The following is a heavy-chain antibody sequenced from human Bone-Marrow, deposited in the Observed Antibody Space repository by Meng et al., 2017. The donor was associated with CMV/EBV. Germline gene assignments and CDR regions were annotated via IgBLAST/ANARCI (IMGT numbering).Heavy chain of an antibody. CDR1: GGTFGSYA. Sequence: SVNVSCKASGGTFGSYAISWVRQAPGQGLEWMGGIIPILGIANSAQKFQGRVTITADKSTSTAYMELSSLRSEDTAVYYCARDLDIVVVPAALNWFDPCGQGTLVTASS. D-gene: IGHD2-2*03. J-gene: IGHJ5*02. CDR3: ARDLDIVVVPAALNWFDP. V-gene: IGHV1-69*10. CDR2: IIPILGIA.